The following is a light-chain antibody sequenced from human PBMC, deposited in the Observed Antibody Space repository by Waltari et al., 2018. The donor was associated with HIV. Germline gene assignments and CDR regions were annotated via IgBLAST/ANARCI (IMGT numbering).Light chain of an antibody. CDR2: DAN. CDR3: SSYVSGGSLL. J-gene: IGLJ3*02. Sequence: QSALTQPASVSGSPGQSITISCIGTDIDIAIYNYISWYQHPPDRAPRLVVFDANSRPAGTPFRFSGSKSGKTAYLTISGLQAEDEGTYYCSSYVSGGSLLFGGGTKVTVL. CDR1: DIDIAIYNY. V-gene: IGLV2-14*01.